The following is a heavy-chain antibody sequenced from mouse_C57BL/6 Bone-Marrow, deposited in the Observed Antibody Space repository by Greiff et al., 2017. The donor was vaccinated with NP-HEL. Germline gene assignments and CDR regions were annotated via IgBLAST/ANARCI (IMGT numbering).Heavy chain of an antibody. CDR2: IDPEDGET. D-gene: IGHD2-2*01. CDR3: ARYGYALDAMDY. Sequence: VQLQQSGAELVKPGASVKLSCTASGFNIKDYYMHWVKQRTEQGLEWIGRIDPEDGETKYVPKFQGKATITADTSSNTAYLQLSSLTSEDTAVYYCARYGYALDAMDYWGQGTSVTVSS. CDR1: GFNIKDYY. V-gene: IGHV14-2*01. J-gene: IGHJ4*01.